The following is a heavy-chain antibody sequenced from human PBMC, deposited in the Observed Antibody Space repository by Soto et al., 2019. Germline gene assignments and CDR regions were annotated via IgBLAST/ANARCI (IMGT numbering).Heavy chain of an antibody. CDR2: IKEDGSEK. CDR3: ARDPYFGAFDI. CDR1: GFIFRSYW. J-gene: IGHJ3*02. D-gene: IGHD3-9*01. V-gene: IGHV3-7*01. Sequence: EVRLVESGGGLVQPGESLRLSCAASGFIFRSYWMTWVRQAPGKGLEWVAKIKEDGSEKEYMDSVKGRFTISRDNAENSLYLQMNSLRAEDTAVYFCARDPYFGAFDIWGQGTMVTVSS.